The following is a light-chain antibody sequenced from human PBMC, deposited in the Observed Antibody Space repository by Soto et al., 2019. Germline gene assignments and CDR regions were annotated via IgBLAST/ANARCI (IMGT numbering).Light chain of an antibody. Sequence: EIVMTQSPATLSVSLGERATLSCRASQSLRSSLAWYQQKPGQAPRLLIYDASTRATGIPARFSGSGSGTEFTLTISSLQSEDFAVYYCQQYNNWWTFGQGTKVDI. CDR3: QQYNNWWT. V-gene: IGKV3-15*01. CDR2: DAS. J-gene: IGKJ1*01. CDR1: QSLRSS.